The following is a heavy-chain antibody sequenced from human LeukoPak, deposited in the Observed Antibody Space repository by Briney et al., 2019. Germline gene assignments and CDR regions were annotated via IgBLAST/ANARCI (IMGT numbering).Heavy chain of an antibody. CDR2: MNPNSGNT. V-gene: IGHV1-8*01. CDR1: GYTFTSYD. CDR3: ARALGYCSSTSCYGDAFDI. J-gene: IGHJ3*02. D-gene: IGHD2-2*01. Sequence: ASVKVSCKASGYTFTSYDINWVRQATGRGLEWMGWMNPNSGNTGYAQKFQGRVTMTRNTSISTAYMELSSLRSEDTAVYYCARALGYCSSTSCYGDAFDIWGQGTMVTVSS.